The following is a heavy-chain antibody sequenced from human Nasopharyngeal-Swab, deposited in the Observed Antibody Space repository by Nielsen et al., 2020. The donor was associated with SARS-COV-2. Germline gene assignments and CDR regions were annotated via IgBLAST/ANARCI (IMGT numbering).Heavy chain of an antibody. CDR3: ASLPAAVGGYSGMDV. D-gene: IGHD6-19*01. Sequence: SLKISCAASGFTFDDYAMPWVRQAPGTGLEWVSGISWNSGSIGYADSVKGRFTISRDNAKNSLYLQMNSLRAEDTALYYCASLPAAVGGYSGMDVWGQGTTVTVSS. J-gene: IGHJ6*02. CDR1: GFTFDDYA. CDR2: ISWNSGSI. V-gene: IGHV3-9*01.